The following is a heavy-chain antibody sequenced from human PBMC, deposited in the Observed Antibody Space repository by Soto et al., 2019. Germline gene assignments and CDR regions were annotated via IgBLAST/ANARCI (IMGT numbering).Heavy chain of an antibody. CDR3: ARASPPRIAARAYAFDI. CDR1: GDSVSSNSAA. J-gene: IGHJ3*02. Sequence: SPTLSLTCAISGDSVSSNSAAWNLIRQSPSRGLEWLGRTYYRSKWYNDYSVSVKSRITINPDTSKNQFSLQLNSVTPEDTAVYYCARASPPRIAARAYAFDIWGQGTMVTVS. D-gene: IGHD6-6*01. V-gene: IGHV6-1*01. CDR2: TYYRSKWYN.